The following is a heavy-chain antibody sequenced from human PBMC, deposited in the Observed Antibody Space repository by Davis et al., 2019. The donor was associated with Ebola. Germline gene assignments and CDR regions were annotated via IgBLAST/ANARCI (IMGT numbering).Heavy chain of an antibody. CDR1: GFTFGDYA. J-gene: IGHJ6*04. D-gene: IGHD1-26*01. CDR3: ARGAIWRDYYYGMDV. V-gene: IGHV3-49*04. CDR2: IRSKAYGGTT. Sequence: GESLKISCTASGFTFGDYAMSWVRQAPGKGLEWVGFIRSKAYGGTTEYAASVKGRFTISRDDSKSIAYLQMNSLKTEDTAVYYCARGAIWRDYYYGMDVWGKGTTVTVSS.